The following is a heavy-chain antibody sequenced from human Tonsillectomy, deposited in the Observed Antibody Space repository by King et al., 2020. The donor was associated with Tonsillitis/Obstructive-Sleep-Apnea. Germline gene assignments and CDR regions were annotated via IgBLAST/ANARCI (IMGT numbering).Heavy chain of an antibody. CDR1: GGSISSYY. V-gene: IGHV4-4*07. D-gene: IGHD6-19*01. J-gene: IGHJ6*02. CDR3: ARDREYSSGGYYYYGMDV. CDR2: IYTSGNT. Sequence: QLQESGPGLVKPSETLSLTCTVSGGSISSYYWSWIRQPAGKGLEWIGRIYTSGNTNYNPSLKSRVTTSVDRSKNQFSLKLSSVTAADTAVYYCARDREYSSGGYYYYGMDVWGQGTTVTVSS.